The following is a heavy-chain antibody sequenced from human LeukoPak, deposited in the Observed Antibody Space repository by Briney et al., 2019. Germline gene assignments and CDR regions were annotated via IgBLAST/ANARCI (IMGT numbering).Heavy chain of an antibody. D-gene: IGHD2-15*01. V-gene: IGHV3-20*04. Sequence: PGGSLRLSCAASGFTFDDYGMSWVRHAPGKGLEWVSGINWNGGITGYADSVKGRFTISREKAKNSLYLQMNSLRAEDTALYYCARDFVGYCSGGSCYHLAFDIWGQGTMVSVSS. J-gene: IGHJ3*02. CDR2: INWNGGIT. CDR3: ARDFVGYCSGGSCYHLAFDI. CDR1: GFTFDDYG.